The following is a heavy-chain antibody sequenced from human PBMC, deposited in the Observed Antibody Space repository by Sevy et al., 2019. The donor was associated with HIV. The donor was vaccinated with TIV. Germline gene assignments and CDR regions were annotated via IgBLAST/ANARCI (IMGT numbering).Heavy chain of an antibody. V-gene: IGHV1-18*01. CDR2: ISAYNGNT. J-gene: IGHJ4*02. Sequence: ASVKVSCKASGYTFTSYGISWVRQAPGQGLEWMGWISAYNGNTNYAQKLQGRVTMTTDTSTSTAYMELRSLRSDDTAVYYCARDVPAAITVAGYYFDYWGQRTLVTVSS. CDR1: GYTFTSYG. D-gene: IGHD2-2*01. CDR3: ARDVPAAITVAGYYFDY.